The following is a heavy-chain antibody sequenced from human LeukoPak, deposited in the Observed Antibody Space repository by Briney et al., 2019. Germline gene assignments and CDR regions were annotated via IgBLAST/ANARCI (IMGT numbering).Heavy chain of an antibody. Sequence: GGSLRLSCTASGFTFSITYMAWVRQAPGKGLEWVSVIYGGGDAYYADSVKGRFTIARDNSKNTLYLQMNSLRGEDTAVYSCARGQRRHIDMAPSFDYWGQGTLVTVSS. V-gene: IGHV3-66*01. CDR3: ARGQRRHIDMAPSFDY. D-gene: IGHD5-24*01. J-gene: IGHJ4*02. CDR1: GFTFSITY. CDR2: IYGGGDA.